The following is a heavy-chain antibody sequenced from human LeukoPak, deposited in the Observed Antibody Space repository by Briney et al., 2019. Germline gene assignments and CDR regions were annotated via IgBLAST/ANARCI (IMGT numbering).Heavy chain of an antibody. V-gene: IGHV4-59*01. Sequence: SETLSLTCTVSGGSISSYYWSWIRQPPGKGLEWIGYIYYSGSTNYNPSLKSRVTISVDTSKNQFSLKLSSVTAAATAVYYCARERAGMGLDYWGQGTLVTVSS. CDR2: IYYSGST. CDR1: GGSISSYY. CDR3: ARERAGMGLDY. D-gene: IGHD6-19*01. J-gene: IGHJ4*02.